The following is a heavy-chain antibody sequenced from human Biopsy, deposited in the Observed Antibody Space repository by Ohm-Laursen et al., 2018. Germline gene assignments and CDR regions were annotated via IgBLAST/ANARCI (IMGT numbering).Heavy chain of an antibody. V-gene: IGHV3-11*01. CDR2: ITNSGGTV. D-gene: IGHD6-19*01. Sequence: GSLRLSCAASGFTFRDYYMIWIRQPPGKGLEWVSYITNSGGTVYYADSVKGRFTISRDNAKNSLYLQMNSLRAEDTAIYYCARSGWNFEFDSWGKGTLVAVSS. J-gene: IGHJ4*02. CDR1: GFTFRDYY. CDR3: ARSGWNFEFDS.